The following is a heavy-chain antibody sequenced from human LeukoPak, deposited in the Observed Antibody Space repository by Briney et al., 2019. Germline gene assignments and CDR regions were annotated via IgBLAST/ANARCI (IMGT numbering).Heavy chain of an antibody. D-gene: IGHD6-19*01. J-gene: IGHJ4*02. CDR1: GFTFSNYE. V-gene: IGHV3-21*01. CDR2: ISSSSSYI. CDR3: ARAAVESRGQWLPLYYFDY. Sequence: GGSLRLSCAASGFTFSNYEMNWVRQAPGKGLEWVSSISSSSSYIYYADSVKGRFTISRDNAKNSLYLQMNSLRAEDTAVYYCARAAVESRGQWLPLYYFDYWGQGTLVTVSS.